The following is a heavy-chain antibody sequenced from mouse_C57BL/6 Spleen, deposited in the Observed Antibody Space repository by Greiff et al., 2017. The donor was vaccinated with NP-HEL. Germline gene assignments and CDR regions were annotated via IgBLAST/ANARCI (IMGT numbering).Heavy chain of an antibody. CDR3: ARNSYFDY. V-gene: IGHV1-7*01. CDR2: INPSSGYT. Sequence: VQLQQSGAELAKPGASVKLSCKASGYTFTSYWMHWVKQRPGQGLEWIGYINPSSGYTKYNQKFKDKATLTADKSSRTAYMQLSSLTYEDSAVYYCARNSYFDYWGQGTTLTVSS. CDR1: GYTFTSYW. J-gene: IGHJ2*01.